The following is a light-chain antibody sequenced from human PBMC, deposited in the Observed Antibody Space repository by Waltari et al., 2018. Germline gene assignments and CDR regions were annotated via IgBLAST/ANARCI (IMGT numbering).Light chain of an antibody. CDR2: GTS. CDR1: GSNIGAGYD. CDR3: QSYDTTLSVV. V-gene: IGLV1-40*01. J-gene: IGLJ3*02. Sequence: QSVLTQPPSVSGAPGQKVTISCTGSGSNIGAGYDVHWYQQLPRAAPKLLMYGTSSRPLGLPDRFFGSTSGTSASLAITGLQAEDEADYYCQSYDTTLSVVFGGGTKLTVL.